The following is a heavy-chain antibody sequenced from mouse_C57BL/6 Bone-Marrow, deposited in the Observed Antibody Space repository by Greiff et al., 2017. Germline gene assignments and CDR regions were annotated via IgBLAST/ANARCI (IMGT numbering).Heavy chain of an antibody. D-gene: IGHD2-4*01. CDR1: GYAFTNYL. J-gene: IGHJ1*03. Sequence: QVHVKQSGAELVRPGTSVKVSCKASGYAFTNYLIEWVKQRPGQGLEWIGVINPGSGGTNYNEKFKGKATLTADKSSSTAYMQLSSLTSEDSAVYFCARLRRGSWYFDVWGTGTTVTVSS. V-gene: IGHV1-54*01. CDR3: ARLRRGSWYFDV. CDR2: INPGSGGT.